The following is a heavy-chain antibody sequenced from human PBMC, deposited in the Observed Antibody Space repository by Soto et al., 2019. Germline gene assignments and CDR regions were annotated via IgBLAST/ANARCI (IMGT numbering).Heavy chain of an antibody. CDR1: GCTFINYG. V-gene: IGHV3-23*01. J-gene: IGHJ4*02. CDR3: AKDRLGGNFDY. Sequence: GGSLRLSWAAAGCTFINYGRNWIRQAPGKGLEWVATISGTGGSTYYADSVKGRFTISRDNSKNTLYLQMNSLRVEDTAVYYCAKDRLGGNFDYWGQGTQVTVSS. CDR2: ISGTGGST.